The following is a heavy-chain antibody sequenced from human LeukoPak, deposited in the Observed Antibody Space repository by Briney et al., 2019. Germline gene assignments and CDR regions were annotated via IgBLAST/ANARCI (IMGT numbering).Heavy chain of an antibody. V-gene: IGHV1-18*01. J-gene: IGHJ5*02. CDR1: GYTFTSYD. Sequence: ASVKVSCKASGYTFTSYDINWVRQATGQGLEWMGWISAYNGNTNYAQKLQGRVTMTTDTSTSTAYMELRSLRSDDTAVYYCASTLRFLEWSQFDPWGQGTLVTVSS. D-gene: IGHD3-3*01. CDR2: ISAYNGNT. CDR3: ASTLRFLEWSQFDP.